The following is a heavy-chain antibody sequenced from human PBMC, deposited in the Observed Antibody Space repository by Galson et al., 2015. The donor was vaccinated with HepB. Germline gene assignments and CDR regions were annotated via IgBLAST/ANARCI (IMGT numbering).Heavy chain of an antibody. D-gene: IGHD2-2*01. J-gene: IGHJ4*02. Sequence: SLRLSCAASGFTFSSYAMSWVRQAPGKGLEWVSGISGSGGTTYNADSVKGRVTISRDNSKNTLYLQMNSLRADDTAVYSCPKDPRSSRGDYWGQGTLVTVSS. CDR1: GFTFSSYA. CDR2: ISGSGGTT. V-gene: IGHV3-23*01. CDR3: PKDPRSSRGDY.